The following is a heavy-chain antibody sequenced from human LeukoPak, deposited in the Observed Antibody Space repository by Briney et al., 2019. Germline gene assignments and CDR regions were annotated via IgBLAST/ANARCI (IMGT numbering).Heavy chain of an antibody. CDR3: ARGGERPMDV. V-gene: IGHV4-59*01. CDR1: GGSISSYY. J-gene: IGHJ6*03. CDR2: IYYSGST. D-gene: IGHD3-10*01. Sequence: SETLSLTCTVSGGSISSYYWSRIRQPPGKGLEWIGYIYYSGSTNYNPSLKSRVTISIDTSKNQFSLKLSSVTTADTAVYYCARGGERPMDVWGKGTTVTVSS.